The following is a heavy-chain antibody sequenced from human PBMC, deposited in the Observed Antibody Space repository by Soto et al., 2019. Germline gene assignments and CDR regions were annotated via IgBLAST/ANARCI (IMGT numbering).Heavy chain of an antibody. J-gene: IGHJ4*02. V-gene: IGHV4-39*01. CDR2: AYYSGST. D-gene: IGHD3-22*01. CDR1: GASISRSNYY. Sequence: SETLSLTCTVSGASISRSNYYWAWIRELPGTGLEWIGSAYYSGSTYYNPSLKSRVTISVDTSKNQFSLKLNSVTAADTVVYYCARRDALYYFDSSGWFDYWGQGTLVTVS. CDR3: ARRDALYYFDSSGWFDY.